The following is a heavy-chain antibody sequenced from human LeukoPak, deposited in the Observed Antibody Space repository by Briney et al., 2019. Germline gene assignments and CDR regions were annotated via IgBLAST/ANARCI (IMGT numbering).Heavy chain of an antibody. D-gene: IGHD3-22*01. CDR1: GFTFSTYA. CDR3: AKVYDSSGYMY. J-gene: IGHJ4*02. CDR2: ISYDGSNK. V-gene: IGHV3-30*04. Sequence: PGRSLRLSCAASGFTFSTYAMHWVRQAPGKGLEWVTFISYDGSNKYYADSVKGRFTISRDNSKNTLYLQMNSPRAEDTAVYYCAKVYDSSGYMYWGQGTLVTVSS.